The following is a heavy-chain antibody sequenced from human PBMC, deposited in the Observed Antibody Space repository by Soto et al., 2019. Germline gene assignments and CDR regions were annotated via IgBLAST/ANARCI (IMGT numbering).Heavy chain of an antibody. CDR1: GGTFSSYG. V-gene: IGHV1-69*13. Sequence: GASVKVSCKASGGTFSSYGISWVRQAPGQGAEWMGGIIPIFGTANYAEKFQGRVTITADESTSTAYMELSSLRSEETAVYYCARVKYYYGSGSYSAIDYWGQGTLVTVSS. CDR3: ARVKYYYGSGSYSAIDY. CDR2: IIPIFGTA. D-gene: IGHD3-10*01. J-gene: IGHJ4*02.